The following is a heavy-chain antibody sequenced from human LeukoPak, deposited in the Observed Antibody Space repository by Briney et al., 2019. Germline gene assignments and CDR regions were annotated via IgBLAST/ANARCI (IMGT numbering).Heavy chain of an antibody. CDR2: IYYSGST. V-gene: IGHV4-39*07. J-gene: IGHJ4*02. CDR3: ARWSGATNYFDY. Sequence: SETLSLTCTVSGGSISSSSYYWGWIRQPPGKGLEWIGSIYYSGSTYYNPSLKSRVTISVDTSKNQFSLKLSSVTAADTAVYCCARWSGATNYFDYWGQGTLVTVSS. CDR1: GGSISSSSYY. D-gene: IGHD1-26*01.